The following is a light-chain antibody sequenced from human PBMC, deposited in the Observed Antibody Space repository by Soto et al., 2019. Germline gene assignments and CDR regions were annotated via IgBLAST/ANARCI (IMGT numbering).Light chain of an antibody. Sequence: EIVMTQSPATLSVSPGERATLSCRASQTISRRLAWYQQKPGQAPSLLIYDSSTRATGIPARFSGSGSGTEFTLTISSLQSEDFAVYYCQQYDNWPPITFGQGTRLEIK. V-gene: IGKV3-15*01. CDR3: QQYDNWPPIT. CDR1: QTISRR. J-gene: IGKJ5*01. CDR2: DSS.